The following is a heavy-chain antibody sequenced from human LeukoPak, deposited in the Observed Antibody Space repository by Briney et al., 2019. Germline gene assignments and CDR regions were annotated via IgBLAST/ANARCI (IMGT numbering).Heavy chain of an antibody. D-gene: IGHD5-24*01. J-gene: IGHJ4*02. CDR1: GGTFSSYA. CDR3: ARGRDGYNLSY. Sequence: SVKVSCKAPGGTFSSYATSWVRQAPGQGLEWMGRIIPIFGTANYAQKFQGRVTITTDESTSTAYMELSSLRSEDTAVYYCARGRDGYNLSYWGQGTLVTVSS. V-gene: IGHV1-69*05. CDR2: IIPIFGTA.